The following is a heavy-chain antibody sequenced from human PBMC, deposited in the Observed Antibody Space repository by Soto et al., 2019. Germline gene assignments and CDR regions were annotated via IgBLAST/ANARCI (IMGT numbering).Heavy chain of an antibody. V-gene: IGHV1-2*02. CDR3: ARAVTDLGATPNYYYYYGMDV. J-gene: IGHJ6*02. Sequence: ASVKVSCKASGYTFTGYYMHWVRQAPGQGLEWMGWINPNSGGTNYAQKFQGRVTMTRDTSISTAYMELSRLRSDDTAVYYCARAVTDLGATPNYYYYYGMDVWGQGTTVTVS. D-gene: IGHD1-26*01. CDR2: INPNSGGT. CDR1: GYTFTGYY.